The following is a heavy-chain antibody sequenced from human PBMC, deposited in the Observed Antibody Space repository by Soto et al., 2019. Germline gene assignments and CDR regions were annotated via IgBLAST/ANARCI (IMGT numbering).Heavy chain of an antibody. Sequence: GGSLRLSCAASGFSFSNYAMHWVRQAPGKGLEWLAIISYDGDNEYYADSVRGRFTISRDNSKNTLYLQMNSLRAEDTAVYYCAKVRYSSSWYYFDYWGQGTLVTVSS. CDR1: GFSFSNYA. CDR3: AKVRYSSSWYYFDY. V-gene: IGHV3-30*18. J-gene: IGHJ4*02. CDR2: ISYDGDNE. D-gene: IGHD6-13*01.